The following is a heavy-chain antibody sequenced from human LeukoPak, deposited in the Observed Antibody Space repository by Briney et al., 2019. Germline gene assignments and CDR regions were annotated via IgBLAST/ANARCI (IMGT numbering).Heavy chain of an antibody. CDR1: GGSISSSHW. CDR2: VDHSGSC. V-gene: IGHV4-4*02. CDR3: ARETGDPPLSDY. Sequence: SGTLSLTCAVSGGSISSSHWWSWVRQPPGKGLEWIGEVDHSGSCNHNPSLKSRVTISVDKSNNQFSLKLSSVTAADTAVYYCARETGDPPLSDYWGQGTLVTVSS. D-gene: IGHD7-27*01. J-gene: IGHJ4*02.